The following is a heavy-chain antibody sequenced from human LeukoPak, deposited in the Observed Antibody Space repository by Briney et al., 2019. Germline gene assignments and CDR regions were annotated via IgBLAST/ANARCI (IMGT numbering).Heavy chain of an antibody. CDR1: GFTFSNAY. CDR3: ITPFPYSAQ. J-gene: IGHJ4*02. CDR2: IKPKTDGETT. D-gene: IGHD2-21*01. V-gene: IGHV3-15*07. Sequence: GGSLRLSCAASGFTFSNAYMNWVRQAPGKGLEWVGRIKPKTDGETTEYAAPVKGRFSISRDDSRNMLYLQMNSLKTEDTAVYYCITPFPYSAQGGQGTLVTVSS.